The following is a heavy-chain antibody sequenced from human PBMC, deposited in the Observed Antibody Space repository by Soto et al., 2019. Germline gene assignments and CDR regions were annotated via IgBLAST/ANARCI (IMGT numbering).Heavy chain of an antibody. J-gene: IGHJ4*02. D-gene: IGHD4-17*01. V-gene: IGHV4-30-2*01. Sequence: QLQLQESGSGLVKPSQTLSLTCAVSGGSISSGGYSWSWIRPPPGKGLEWIVYIYHSASTYYNPYLKSRVTRSVDRSNNQFSLKLSSVTAAHTAVYHCARAGDYGLNFDYWRQGTLVTVSS. CDR2: IYHSAST. CDR3: ARAGDYGLNFDY. CDR1: GGSISSGGYS.